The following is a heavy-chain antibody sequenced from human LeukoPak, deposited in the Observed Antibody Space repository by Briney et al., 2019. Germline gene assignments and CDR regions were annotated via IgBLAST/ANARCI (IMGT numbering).Heavy chain of an antibody. CDR2: LNADGSYT. V-gene: IGHV3-74*01. J-gene: IGHJ4*02. CDR3: ARDSASPRLFDWLSDNLYFDY. D-gene: IGHD3-9*01. CDR1: GFTFSSYW. Sequence: PGGSLRLSCAASGFTFSSYWMHWVRQAPGKGLVWVSRLNADGSYTTYADSVKGRFTISRDNAKNSLYLHMNSLRAEDTAVYYCARDSASPRLFDWLSDNLYFDYWGQGTLVTVSS.